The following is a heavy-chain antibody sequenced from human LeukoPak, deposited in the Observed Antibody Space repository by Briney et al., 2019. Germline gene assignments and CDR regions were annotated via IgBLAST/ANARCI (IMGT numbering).Heavy chain of an antibody. CDR3: ARAVRWFDP. CDR2: IYHNGST. V-gene: IGHV4-38-2*02. J-gene: IGHJ5*02. Sequence: SETLSLTCTVSGYSISSGYYWGWIRQPPGKGLEWIGSIYHNGSTYYNPSLKSRVTIPVDTSKNQFSLKLSSVTAADTAVYYCARAVRWFDPWGQGTLVTVSS. CDR1: GYSISSGYY. D-gene: IGHD3-10*01.